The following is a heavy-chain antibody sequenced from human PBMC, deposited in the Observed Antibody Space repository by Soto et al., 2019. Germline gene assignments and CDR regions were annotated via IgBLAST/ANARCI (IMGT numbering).Heavy chain of an antibody. J-gene: IGHJ5*02. D-gene: IGHD6-13*01. Sequence: GGSLRLSCTASGFTFSSYAMNWVRQAPGKGLEWVSSISGGGGSTYYADSVKGRFTISRDNSKNTLYLQMNSLRVEDTAVFYCARGTGYSSSWDPTWGQGTLVTVSS. CDR2: ISGGGGST. CDR1: GFTFSSYA. V-gene: IGHV3-23*01. CDR3: ARGTGYSSSWDPT.